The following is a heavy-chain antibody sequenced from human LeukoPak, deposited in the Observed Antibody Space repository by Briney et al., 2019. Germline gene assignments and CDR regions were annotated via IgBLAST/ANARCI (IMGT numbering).Heavy chain of an antibody. CDR3: VRDWHCSGGSCSSDY. Sequence: GRSLRLSCAASGFTFSSYTMHWVRQAPGKGLEWVAVISYDGRREYYVDSVKGRFTISRDNSKNTLYLQLNSLRAEDTAVYYCVRDWHCSGGSCSSDYWGQGTLVTVSS. V-gene: IGHV3-30*14. D-gene: IGHD2-15*01. J-gene: IGHJ4*02. CDR2: ISYDGRRE. CDR1: GFTFSSYT.